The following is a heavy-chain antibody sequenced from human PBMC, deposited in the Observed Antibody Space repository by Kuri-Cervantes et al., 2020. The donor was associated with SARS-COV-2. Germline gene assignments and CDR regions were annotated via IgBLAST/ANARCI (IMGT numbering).Heavy chain of an antibody. V-gene: IGHV4-38-2*01. D-gene: IGHD3-10*01. CDR1: GYSISSGYY. Sequence: SETLSLTCAVSGYSISSGYYWGWIRQPPGKGLEWIGSIYHSGSTYYNPSLKSRVTTSVDTSKNQFSLKLSSVTAADTAVYYCARAASRGGDMVRGVASFDYWGQGTLVTVSS. J-gene: IGHJ4*02. CDR3: ARAASRGGDMVRGVASFDY. CDR2: IYHSGST.